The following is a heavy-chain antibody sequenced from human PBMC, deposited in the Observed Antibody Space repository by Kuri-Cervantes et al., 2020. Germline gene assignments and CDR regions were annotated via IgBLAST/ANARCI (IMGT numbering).Heavy chain of an antibody. D-gene: IGHD7-27*01. CDR2: INHSGST. CDR3: ARGKALGDI. V-gene: IGHV4-34*01. CDR1: GGSFSGYY. Sequence: GSLRLSCAVYGGSFSGYYWSWIRQPPGKGLEWIGEINHSGSTNYNPSLKSRVTISVDTSKNQFSLKLSSVTAAGTAVYYCARGKALGDIWGQGTMVTVSS. J-gene: IGHJ3*02.